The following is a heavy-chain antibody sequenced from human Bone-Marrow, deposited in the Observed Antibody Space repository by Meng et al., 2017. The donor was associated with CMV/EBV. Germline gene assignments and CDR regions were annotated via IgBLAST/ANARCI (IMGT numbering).Heavy chain of an antibody. J-gene: IGHJ4*02. CDR3: TRTWIDSFTPDFDY. CDR1: GYPFVGHY. Sequence: VQAGRGAKKPGASGKVSCKTSGYPFVGHYIHWVRQAPGQGLEWMGRINPKSAGTDYVEKFQGRVTMTRDTSNTIVYMELSRLTADDTAVYYCTRTWIDSFTPDFDYWGQGSLVTVSS. D-gene: IGHD2-2*03. V-gene: IGHV1-2*06. CDR2: INPKSAGT.